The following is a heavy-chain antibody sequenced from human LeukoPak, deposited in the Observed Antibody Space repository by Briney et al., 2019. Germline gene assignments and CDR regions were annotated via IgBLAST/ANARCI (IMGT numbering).Heavy chain of an antibody. Sequence: GESLKISCKGSGYSFSSHWIGWVRQMPGKGLEWMGIIYPGDSDTRYSPSFQGQVTISADKSISTAYMELSRLRSDDTAVYYCARDRSAAGREDAFDIWGQGTMVTVSS. CDR1: GYSFSSHW. V-gene: IGHV5-51*01. CDR2: IYPGDSDT. J-gene: IGHJ3*02. D-gene: IGHD6-13*01. CDR3: ARDRSAAGREDAFDI.